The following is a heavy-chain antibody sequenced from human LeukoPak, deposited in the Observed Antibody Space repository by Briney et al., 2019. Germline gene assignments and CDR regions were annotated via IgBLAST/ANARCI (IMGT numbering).Heavy chain of an antibody. J-gene: IGHJ4*02. CDR2: INHSGST. D-gene: IGHD6-13*01. V-gene: IGHV4-34*01. CDR1: GGSFSGYY. CDR3: ARGGSSSWHTIRPIDY. Sequence: SETLSLTCAVYGGSFSGYYWSWIRQPPGKGLEWIGEINHSGSTYYNPSLKSRVTISVDTSKNQFSLKLSSVTAADTAVYYCARGGSSSWHTIRPIDYWGQGTLVTVSS.